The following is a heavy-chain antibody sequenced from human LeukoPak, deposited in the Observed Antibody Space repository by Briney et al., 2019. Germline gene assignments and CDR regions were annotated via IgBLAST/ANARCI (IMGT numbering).Heavy chain of an antibody. J-gene: IGHJ3*02. CDR3: AKDRGVGYSYGPARAFDI. CDR2: ISGSGGST. D-gene: IGHD5-18*01. CDR1: GFTFSSYA. Sequence: PGGSLRLSCAASGFTFSSYAMSWVRQAPGKGLEWVSAISGSGGSTYYADSVKGRFTISRDNSKNTLYLQMNSLRAEDTAVYYCAKDRGVGYSYGPARAFDIWGQGTMVTVSS. V-gene: IGHV3-23*01.